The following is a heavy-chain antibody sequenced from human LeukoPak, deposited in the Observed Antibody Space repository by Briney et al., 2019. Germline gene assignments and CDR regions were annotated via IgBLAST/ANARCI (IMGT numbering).Heavy chain of an antibody. V-gene: IGHV6-1*01. D-gene: IGHD3-10*01. Sequence: SQTLSLTCVISGDSVSSNSGAWNWIRQSPSRGLEWLGRTYYRSKWYHEYALSVKSRITINPDTTKNHFSLQLSSVTPEDTAVYYCERGGVEAPASMGFDYWGQGTLVTVSS. J-gene: IGHJ4*02. CDR2: TYYRSKWYH. CDR1: GDSVSSNSGA. CDR3: ERGGVEAPASMGFDY.